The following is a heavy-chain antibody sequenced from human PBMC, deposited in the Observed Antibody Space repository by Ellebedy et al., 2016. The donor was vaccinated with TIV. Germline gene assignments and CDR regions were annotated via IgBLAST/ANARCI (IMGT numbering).Heavy chain of an antibody. D-gene: IGHD5-18*01. CDR2: IIPIFGTA. J-gene: IGHJ6*02. Sequence: SVKVSXXASGGNFSSYAISWVRQAPGQGLEWMGGIIPIFGTANYAQKFQGRVTITADESTSTAYMELSSLRSEDTAVYYCARDLGYSYGPVGYYYGMDVWGQGTTVTVSS. V-gene: IGHV1-69*13. CDR1: GGNFSSYA. CDR3: ARDLGYSYGPVGYYYGMDV.